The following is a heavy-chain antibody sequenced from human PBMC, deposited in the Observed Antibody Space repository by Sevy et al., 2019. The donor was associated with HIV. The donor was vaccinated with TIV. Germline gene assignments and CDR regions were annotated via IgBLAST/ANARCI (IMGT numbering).Heavy chain of an antibody. CDR3: VRTAGLTGSYEY. J-gene: IGHJ4*02. Sequence: GSLRLSCVASGFTFSDYYMSWIRQAPGKGLEWVSYISSSGSTIYYADSVKGRFTISRDNAKNSLYLQMNSLRREDTAVYYCVRTAGLTGSYEYWGQGTQVTVSS. CDR1: GFTFSDYY. V-gene: IGHV3-11*04. D-gene: IGHD3-9*01. CDR2: ISSSGSTI.